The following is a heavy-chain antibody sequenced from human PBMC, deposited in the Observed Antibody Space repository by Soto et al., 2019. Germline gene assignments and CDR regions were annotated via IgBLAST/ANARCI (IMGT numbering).Heavy chain of an antibody. CDR2: IRQDGSEK. Sequence: PGGSLRLSCVGSGFTFSSNWMTGVRQAPGKGLEWVGNIRQDGSEKNYVDSVKGRFTISRDNAKNSLYLQMNSLRAEDTAVYYCAREIVVARGASYFDYWGPGSLVTVSS. D-gene: IGHD2-2*01. V-gene: IGHV3-7*04. CDR1: GFTFSSNW. J-gene: IGHJ4*02. CDR3: AREIVVARGASYFDY.